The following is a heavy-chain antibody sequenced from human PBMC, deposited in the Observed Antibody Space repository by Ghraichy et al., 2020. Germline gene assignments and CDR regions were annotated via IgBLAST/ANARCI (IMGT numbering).Heavy chain of an antibody. J-gene: IGHJ5*02. Sequence: LSLTCAASGFTFSDYYMSWIRQAPGKGLEWVSYISSSSSYTNYADSVKGRFTISRDNAKNSLYLQMNSLRAEDTAVYYCAREPGSWGDNNWFDPWGQGTLVTVSS. CDR2: ISSSSSYT. V-gene: IGHV3-11*06. D-gene: IGHD2-21*02. CDR1: GFTFSDYY. CDR3: AREPGSWGDNNWFDP.